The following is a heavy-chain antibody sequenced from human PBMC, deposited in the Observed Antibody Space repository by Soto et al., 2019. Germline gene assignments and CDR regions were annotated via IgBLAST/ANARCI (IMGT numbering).Heavy chain of an antibody. CDR3: AAQKGSRPPYYFDY. V-gene: IGHV1-69*13. J-gene: IGHJ4*02. Sequence: GASVKVSCKASGGTFSSYAISWVRQAPGQGLEWMGGIIPIFGTANYAQKFQGRVTITADESTSTAYMELSSLRSEDTAVYYCAAQKGSRPPYYFDYWGQGTLVTVSS. CDR2: IIPIFGTA. CDR1: GGTFSSYA. D-gene: IGHD6-13*01.